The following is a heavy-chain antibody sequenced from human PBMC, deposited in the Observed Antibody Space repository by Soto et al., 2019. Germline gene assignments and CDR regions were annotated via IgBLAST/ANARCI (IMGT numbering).Heavy chain of an antibody. CDR2: INSDGSSI. Sequence: EVQLVESGGGLVQPGGSLRLSCADSGFTFSSYWMHWARQAPGKGLVWVSRINSDGSSISYADSVKGRFTISRDNAKNTLYLQMNSLRAEVTAVYYCARGGLYSYGAKDYWGQGSLVTVSS. CDR3: ARGGLYSYGAKDY. D-gene: IGHD5-18*01. J-gene: IGHJ4*02. V-gene: IGHV3-74*01. CDR1: GFTFSSYW.